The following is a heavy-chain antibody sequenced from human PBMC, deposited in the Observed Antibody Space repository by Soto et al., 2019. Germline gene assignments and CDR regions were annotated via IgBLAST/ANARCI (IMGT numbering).Heavy chain of an antibody. CDR3: ARDEGGEMAYYYGMDV. CDR1: GYTFTSYG. V-gene: IGHV1-18*01. CDR2: VSAYNGNT. D-gene: IGHD3-16*01. Sequence: GASVKVSCKASGYTFTSYGISWVRQAPGQGLEWMGWVSAYNGNTNYAQKLQGRVTMTTDTSTSTAYMELRSLRSDDTAVYYCARDEGGEMAYYYGMDVWGQGTTVTVSS. J-gene: IGHJ6*02.